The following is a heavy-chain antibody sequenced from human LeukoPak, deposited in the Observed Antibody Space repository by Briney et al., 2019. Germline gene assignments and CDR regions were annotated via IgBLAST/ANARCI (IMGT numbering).Heavy chain of an antibody. J-gene: IGHJ4*02. Sequence: VASVKVSCKASGYTFTGYYMHWVRQAPGQGLEWMGWINPNSGGTNYAQKFQGRVTMTRDTSISTAYMELSRLRSDDTAVYYCARDEGSSWYKNSYYFDYWGQGTLVTVSS. CDR1: GYTFTGYY. CDR2: INPNSGGT. V-gene: IGHV1-2*02. CDR3: ARDEGSSWYKNSYYFDY. D-gene: IGHD6-13*01.